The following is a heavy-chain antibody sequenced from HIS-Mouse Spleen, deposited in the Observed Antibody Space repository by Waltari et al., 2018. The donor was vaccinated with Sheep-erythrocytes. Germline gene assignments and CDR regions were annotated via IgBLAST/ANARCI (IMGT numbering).Heavy chain of an antibody. D-gene: IGHD7-27*01. CDR2: IYWNDDK. Sequence: QITLKESGPTLVKPTQTLTLTCTFSGFSLSTSGVGVGWIRQPPGKALEWLALIYWNDDKRYSPSLKSRLTITKDTSKNQVVLTMTNMDPVDTATYYCAYTTGPKLTGAWGRLFWFDYWGQGTLVTVSS. CDR1: GFSLSTSGVG. V-gene: IGHV2-5*01. CDR3: AYTTGPKLTGAWGRLFWFDY. J-gene: IGHJ4*02.